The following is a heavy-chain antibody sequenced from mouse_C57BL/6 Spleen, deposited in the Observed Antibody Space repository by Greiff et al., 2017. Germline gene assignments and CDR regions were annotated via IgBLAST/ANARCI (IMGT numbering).Heavy chain of an antibody. Sequence: VKVVESGPELVKPGASVKISCKASGYAFSSSWMNWVKQRPGKGLEWIGRIYPGDGDTNYNGKFKGKATLTADKSSSTAYMQLSSLTSEDSAVYFCAQAYYSNYNYAMDYWGQGTSVTVSS. CDR3: AQAYYSNYNYAMDY. CDR1: GYAFSSSW. J-gene: IGHJ4*01. CDR2: IYPGDGDT. V-gene: IGHV1-82*01. D-gene: IGHD2-5*01.